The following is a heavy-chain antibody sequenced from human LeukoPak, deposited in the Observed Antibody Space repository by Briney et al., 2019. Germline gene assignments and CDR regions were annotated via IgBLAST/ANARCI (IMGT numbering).Heavy chain of an antibody. CDR3: ARDFEERGYFVADFDY. D-gene: IGHD3-22*01. V-gene: IGHV3-21*01. Sequence: GSLRLSCAASGFTFSDYIINWVRQAPGKGLEWVSSISYSSSYIYYADSVKGRFTISRDNARNSVYLQMNSLRVEDTAVYYCARDFEERGYFVADFDYWGQGTLVTVSS. CDR2: ISYSSSYI. J-gene: IGHJ4*02. CDR1: GFTFSDYI.